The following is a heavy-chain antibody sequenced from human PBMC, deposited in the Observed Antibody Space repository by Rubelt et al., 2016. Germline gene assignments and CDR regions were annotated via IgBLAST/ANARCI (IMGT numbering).Heavy chain of an antibody. Sequence: SDGSSTSYADSVKGRFTISRDNAKNTLYLQMNSLRAEDTAVYYCARDRNLYDILTGGNYYYGMDVWGQGTLVTVSS. CDR3: ARDRNLYDILTGGNYYYGMDV. D-gene: IGHD3-9*01. CDR2: SDGSST. J-gene: IGHJ6*02. V-gene: IGHV3-74*01.